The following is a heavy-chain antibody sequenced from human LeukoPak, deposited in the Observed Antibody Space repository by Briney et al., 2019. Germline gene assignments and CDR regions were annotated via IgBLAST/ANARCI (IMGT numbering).Heavy chain of an antibody. J-gene: IGHJ4*02. CDR1: GFTFSSYA. CDR3: ARDRLDYHSGCIDY. D-gene: IGHD6-19*01. Sequence: GGSLRLSCAASGFTFSSYAMHWVRQAPGKGLEYVSAISSNGGSTYYANSVKGRFTISRDNSKNTLHLQMGSLRAEDMAVYYCARDRLDYHSGCIDYWGQGTLVTVSS. V-gene: IGHV3-64*01. CDR2: ISSNGGST.